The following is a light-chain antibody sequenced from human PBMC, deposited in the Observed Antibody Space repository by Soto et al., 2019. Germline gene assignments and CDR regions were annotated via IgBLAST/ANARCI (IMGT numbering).Light chain of an antibody. V-gene: IGKV1-39*01. CDR3: QQTYIAPRA. CDR1: QTIDRY. Sequence: DIQLTQSPSSLSASVGDRVTITCRASQTIDRYIHWYQEKPGKVPKLLIYAASSLASGVPSRFSVSGSGTDFTLTISSLQPEDFATYYCQQTYIAPRAFGQGTKVESK. J-gene: IGKJ1*01. CDR2: AAS.